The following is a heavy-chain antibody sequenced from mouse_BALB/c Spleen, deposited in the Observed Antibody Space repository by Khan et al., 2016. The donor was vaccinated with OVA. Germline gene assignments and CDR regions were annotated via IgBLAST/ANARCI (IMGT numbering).Heavy chain of an antibody. CDR2: ILSDGSN. CDR1: GFSLTNYG. J-gene: IGHJ4*01. Sequence: VELVESGPGLVAPSQSLSITCTISGFSLTNYGIHWVRQPPGKGLEWLVVILSDGSNTYNSPLNSRLTISKDNSKSQVFLKMNSLQTDDTAVYFCARQPYYHYNIMDYWGQGTSVTVSS. CDR3: ARQPYYHYNIMDY. D-gene: IGHD2-10*01. V-gene: IGHV2-6-1*01.